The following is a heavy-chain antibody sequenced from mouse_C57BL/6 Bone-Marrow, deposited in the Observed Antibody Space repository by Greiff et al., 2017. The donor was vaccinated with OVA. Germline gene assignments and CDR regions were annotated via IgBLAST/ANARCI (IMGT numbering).Heavy chain of an antibody. CDR2: IDPETGGT. CDR1: GYTFTDYE. J-gene: IGHJ4*01. CDR3: ARGYSYYYAMDY. Sequence: QVQLQQSGAELVRPGASVTLSCKASGYTFTDYEMHWVKQTPVHGLEWIGAIDPETGGTDYNQKFQGKAILTAAKSSSTAYMELRSLTSEDSAGYYCARGYSYYYAMDYWGQGTSVTVSS. D-gene: IGHD2-12*01. V-gene: IGHV1-15*01.